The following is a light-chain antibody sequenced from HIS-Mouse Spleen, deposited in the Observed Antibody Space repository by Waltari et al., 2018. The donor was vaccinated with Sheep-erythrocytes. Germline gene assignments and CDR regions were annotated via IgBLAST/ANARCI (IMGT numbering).Light chain of an antibody. J-gene: IGLJ3*02. CDR3: YSTDSSGNHSNWV. Sequence: SYELTQPPSVSVSPGQTARITCSGDALPKKYAYWYQQKSGQAPVLVTYEDSKRPSGIPAGLSGSSSGTIATLTISGAQVEDEADYYCYSTDSSGNHSNWVFGGGTKLTVL. CDR1: ALPKKY. V-gene: IGLV3-10*01. CDR2: EDS.